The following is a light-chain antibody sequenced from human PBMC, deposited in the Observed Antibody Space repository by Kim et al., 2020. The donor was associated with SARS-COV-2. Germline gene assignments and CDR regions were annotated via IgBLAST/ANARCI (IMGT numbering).Light chain of an antibody. CDR2: QNT. J-gene: IGLJ3*02. CDR1: KVVNKY. CDR3: QAWDNTNWV. Sequence: MSPEQTASSICSGAKVVNKYASCYQQKPGQSPILFMYQNTTRPSGIPERFSGFNSGNTATLTISGTQAMDEADYYCQAWDNTNWVFGGGTKLTVL. V-gene: IGLV3-1*01.